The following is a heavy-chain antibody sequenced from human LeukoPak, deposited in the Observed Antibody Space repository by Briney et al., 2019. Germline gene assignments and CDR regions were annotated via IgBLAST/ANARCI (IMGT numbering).Heavy chain of an antibody. Sequence: PGGSLRLSCAASGFTFSSYEMNWVRQAPGKGLEWVSYISSSGSTIYYADSVKGRFTISRDNAKNSLYLQMNSLRAEDTAVYYCARMPNYYYYMDVWGKGTTVTISS. CDR1: GFTFSSYE. CDR3: ARMPNYYYYMDV. J-gene: IGHJ6*03. CDR2: ISSSGSTI. V-gene: IGHV3-48*03. D-gene: IGHD2-2*01.